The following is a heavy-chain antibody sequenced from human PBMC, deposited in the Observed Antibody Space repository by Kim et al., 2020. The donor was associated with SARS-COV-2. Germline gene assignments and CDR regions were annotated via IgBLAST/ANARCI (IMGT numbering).Heavy chain of an antibody. CDR2: GTP. Sequence: GTPYPNPPLKSRVTISLDSSKSQFSLKMSSVTAADTAVFYCASLVGATVDFWGRGILVTVSS. V-gene: IGHV4-39*01. CDR3: ASLVGATVDF. J-gene: IGHJ4*02. D-gene: IGHD1-26*01.